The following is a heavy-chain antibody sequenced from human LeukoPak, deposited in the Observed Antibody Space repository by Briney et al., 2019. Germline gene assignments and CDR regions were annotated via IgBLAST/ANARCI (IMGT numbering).Heavy chain of an antibody. CDR3: ARNGRSGCYYYFDY. CDR1: GGSISSGDY. J-gene: IGHJ4*02. D-gene: IGHD6-19*01. CDR2: IYYSGST. Sequence: PSETLSLTCTVSGGSISSGDYWSWIRQHPGKGLEWIGYIYYSGSTNYNPSLKSRVTISVDTSKNQFSLKLSSVTAADTAVYYCARNGRSGCYYYFDYWGQGTLVTVSS. V-gene: IGHV4-59*08.